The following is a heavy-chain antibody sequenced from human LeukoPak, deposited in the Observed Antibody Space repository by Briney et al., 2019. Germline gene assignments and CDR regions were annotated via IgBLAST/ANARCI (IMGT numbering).Heavy chain of an antibody. CDR3: ASGPAATVGWFDP. J-gene: IGHJ5*02. Sequence: TGGSLRLSCAASGFTFSNYWMGWVRQAPGKGLEWVANIRPDGSDKYYVDSVKGRFTISRDNSKNTLYLQMNSLRAEDTAVYYCASGPAATVGWFDPWGQGTLVTVSS. D-gene: IGHD2-2*01. CDR1: GFTFSNYW. V-gene: IGHV3-7*01. CDR2: IRPDGSDK.